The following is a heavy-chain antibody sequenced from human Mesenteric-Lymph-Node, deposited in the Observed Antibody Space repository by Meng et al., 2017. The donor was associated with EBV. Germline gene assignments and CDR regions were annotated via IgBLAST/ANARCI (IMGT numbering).Heavy chain of an antibody. Sequence: QVQLVQSGAEVKKPGDSVKVSCKTSGYSFSHYGIDWVRQAPGQGLEWMGWIYTFNDDTIYAESFQDRVTLTTDTSTSTVYMELKSLRSDDTAVYYCARTYSSTSHFDYWGQGSLVTVSS. D-gene: IGHD6-6*01. V-gene: IGHV1-18*01. J-gene: IGHJ4*02. CDR2: IYTFNDDT. CDR1: GYSFSHYG. CDR3: ARTYSSTSHFDY.